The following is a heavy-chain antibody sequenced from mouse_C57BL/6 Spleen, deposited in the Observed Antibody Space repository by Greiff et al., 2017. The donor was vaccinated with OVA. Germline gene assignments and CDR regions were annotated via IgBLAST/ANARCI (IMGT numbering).Heavy chain of an antibody. CDR2: IYPSDSET. J-gene: IGHJ2*01. Sequence: VQLQQPGAELVRPGSSVKLSCKASGYTFTSYWMDWVKQRPGQGLEWIGNIYPSDSETHYNQKFKDKATLTVDKSSSTAYMQLSSLTSEDSAVYYCARSYSNVYYFDYWGQGTTLTVSS. V-gene: IGHV1-61*01. CDR1: GYTFTSYW. D-gene: IGHD2-5*01. CDR3: ARSYSNVYYFDY.